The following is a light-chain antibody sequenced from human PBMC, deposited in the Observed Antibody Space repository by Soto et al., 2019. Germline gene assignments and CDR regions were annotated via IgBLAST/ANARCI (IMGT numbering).Light chain of an antibody. CDR3: QQFNSYPII. J-gene: IGKJ5*01. CDR1: QDIRGA. CDR2: NVS. V-gene: IGKV1-13*02. Sequence: AIQLTQSPSSLSASVGDRVTITCRASQDIRGALAWYQQKPGKAPKILIYNVSSLQSGVPSRFSGSSSGTAFTLTISGLQPEDFATYYCQQFNSYPIIFGQGTRLDI.